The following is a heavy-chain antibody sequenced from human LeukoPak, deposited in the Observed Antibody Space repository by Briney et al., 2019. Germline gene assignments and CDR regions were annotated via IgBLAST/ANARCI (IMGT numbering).Heavy chain of an antibody. V-gene: IGHV3-21*01. Sequence: PGGFLRLSCAASGFTFSSYAMNWVRQAPGKGLEWVSSISSSSSYIYYADSVKGRFTTSRDNAKNSLYLQMNSLRAEDTAVYYCARDQGWDTAMAEMDSGAFDIWGQGTMVTVSS. CDR1: GFTFSSYA. CDR3: ARDQGWDTAMAEMDSGAFDI. J-gene: IGHJ3*02. D-gene: IGHD5-18*01. CDR2: ISSSSSYI.